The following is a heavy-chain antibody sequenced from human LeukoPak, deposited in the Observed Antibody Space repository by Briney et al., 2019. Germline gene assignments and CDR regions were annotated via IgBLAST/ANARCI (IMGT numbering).Heavy chain of an antibody. CDR2: IYTGGTT. Sequence: GGSLRLSCAASGFAFSSQAMGWVRQAPGKGLEWVSVIYTGGTTDYADSVKGRFTISRDNSKNTLFLQMNSLRAEDTAVYYCARLPKTTYFDYWGQGTLVTVSS. V-gene: IGHV3-53*01. J-gene: IGHJ4*02. CDR1: GFAFSSQA. D-gene: IGHD4-11*01. CDR3: ARLPKTTYFDY.